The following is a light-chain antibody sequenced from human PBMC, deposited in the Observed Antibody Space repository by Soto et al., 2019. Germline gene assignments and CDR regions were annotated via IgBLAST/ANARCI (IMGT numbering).Light chain of an antibody. CDR2: CAS. CDR1: QSVLYSPNNNNY. V-gene: IGKV4-1*01. J-gene: IGKJ1*01. CDR3: HQYINAPWT. Sequence: DFVMTQSPDSLAVSLGERATINCKSSQSVLYSPNNNNYLSWYQQKPGQPPKLLIYCASTRESGVPDRFSGSGSGTDFTLTISSLQAEDVAVYYCHQYINAPWTFGQGTKVEIK.